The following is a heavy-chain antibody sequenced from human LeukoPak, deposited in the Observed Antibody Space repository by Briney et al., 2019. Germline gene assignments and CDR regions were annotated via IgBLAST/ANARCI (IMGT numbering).Heavy chain of an antibody. D-gene: IGHD3-22*01. Sequence: PGGSLRLSCAASGFTFSSSAMNWVRQAPGKGLEWVSVISGSGDSTYYADSVEGRFTISRDNSKNTLYLQMNSLRAEDTAVYYCAKGHDSSGYSQTFFDYWGQGTLVTVSS. V-gene: IGHV3-23*01. J-gene: IGHJ4*02. CDR3: AKGHDSSGYSQTFFDY. CDR1: GFTFSSSA. CDR2: ISGSGDST.